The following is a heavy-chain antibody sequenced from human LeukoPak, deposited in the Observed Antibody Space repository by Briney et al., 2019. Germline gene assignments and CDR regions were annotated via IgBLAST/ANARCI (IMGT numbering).Heavy chain of an antibody. J-gene: IGHJ2*01. CDR3: ARKRSRTRYFDL. CDR1: GGSISSSSYY. D-gene: IGHD2-2*01. Sequence: SETLSLTCTVSGGSISSSSYYWGWIRQPPGKGLEWIGSIYYSGSTYYNPSLKSRVTISVDTSKNQFSLKLSSVTAADTAVYYCARKRSRTRYFDLWGRGTLVTVSS. CDR2: IYYSGST. V-gene: IGHV4-39*07.